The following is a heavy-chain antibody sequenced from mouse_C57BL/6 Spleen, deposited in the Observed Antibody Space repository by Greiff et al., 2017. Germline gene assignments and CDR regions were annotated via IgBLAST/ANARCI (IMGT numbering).Heavy chain of an antibody. Sequence: EVQGVESGEGLVKPGGSLKLSCAASGFTFSSYAMSWVRQTPEKRLEWVAYISSGGDYIYYADTVKGRFTISRDNARNTLYLQMSSLKSEDTAMYYCTRDGAFITTVVAPSFDVWGTGTTVTVSS. J-gene: IGHJ1*03. CDR1: GFTFSSYA. CDR3: TRDGAFITTVVAPSFDV. D-gene: IGHD1-1*01. V-gene: IGHV5-9-1*02. CDR2: ISSGGDYI.